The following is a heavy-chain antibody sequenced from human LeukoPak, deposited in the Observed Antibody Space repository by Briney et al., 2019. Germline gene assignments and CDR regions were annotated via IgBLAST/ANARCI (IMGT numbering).Heavy chain of an antibody. D-gene: IGHD3-9*01. CDR2: INPSGGST. Sequence: ASVKVSCKASGYTFTSYYMHWVRQAPGQGLERMGIINPSGGSTSYAQKFQGRVTMTRDTSTSTVYMELSSLRSEDTAVYYCARESLRYFDWLPHFFDYWGQGTLVTVSS. V-gene: IGHV1-46*01. CDR1: GYTFTSYY. J-gene: IGHJ4*02. CDR3: ARESLRYFDWLPHFFDY.